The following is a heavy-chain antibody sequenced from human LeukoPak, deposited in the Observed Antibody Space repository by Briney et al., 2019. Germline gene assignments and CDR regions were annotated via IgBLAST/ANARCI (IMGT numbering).Heavy chain of an antibody. J-gene: IGHJ6*03. CDR3: ARTTEGGYTYGYFYYYYMDV. V-gene: IGHV4-61*01. D-gene: IGHD5-18*01. CDR1: GDSISSSRSY. CDR2: LHYSGST. Sequence: PSETLSLTCTVSGDSISSSRSYWSWIRQPPGKGLEWIGYLHYSGSTNYNPSLKSRVTISVDTSKNQFSLKLSSVTAADTAVYYCARTTEGGYTYGYFYYYYMDVWGKGTTVTISS.